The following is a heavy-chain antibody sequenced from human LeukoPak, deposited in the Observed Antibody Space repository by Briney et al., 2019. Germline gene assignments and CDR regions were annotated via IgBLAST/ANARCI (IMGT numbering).Heavy chain of an antibody. V-gene: IGHV1-2*06. CDR1: GYTFTGYY. D-gene: IGHD3-22*01. CDR3: ASPDLNYYDSSGYYYKYGMDV. J-gene: IGHJ6*02. Sequence: GASVKVSCKTSGYTFTGYYMHWVRQAPGQGLEWMGRINPNSGGTNYAQKSQGRVTMTRDTSISTAYMELSRLRSDDTAVYYCASPDLNYYDSSGYYYKYGMDVWGQGTTVTVSS. CDR2: INPNSGGT.